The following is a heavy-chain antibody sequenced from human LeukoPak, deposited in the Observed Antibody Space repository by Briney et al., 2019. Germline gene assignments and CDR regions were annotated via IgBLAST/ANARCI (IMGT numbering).Heavy chain of an antibody. CDR1: GFTFISYG. CDR3: TRELSRGVTLDY. Sequence: GGSLRLSCAASGFTFISYGMQWVRQAPGKGLVWVSRINTDGSSTSYADSVKGRFTVSRDNAKNTVYLQVNSLRAEDTAAYFCTRELSRGVTLDYWGQGTLVTVSS. CDR2: INTDGSST. D-gene: IGHD2-21*02. J-gene: IGHJ4*01. V-gene: IGHV3-74*01.